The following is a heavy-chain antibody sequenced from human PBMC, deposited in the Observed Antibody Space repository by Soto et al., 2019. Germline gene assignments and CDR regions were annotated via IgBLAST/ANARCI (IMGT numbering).Heavy chain of an antibody. CDR2: ISVNGNNI. CDR1: GFTFSSYP. J-gene: IGHJ5*02. CDR3: ARSHSSSWHWFDP. V-gene: IGHV3-30-3*01. Sequence: QVQLVESGGGVVQPGRSLRLSCAASGFTFSSYPMHWVRQAPGKGPEWVAVISVNGNNIHYGDSVKGRFTISRDNSKNTLHLQMSSLRVEDTAVYYCARSHSSSWHWFDPWGQGTLVTVSS. D-gene: IGHD6-13*01.